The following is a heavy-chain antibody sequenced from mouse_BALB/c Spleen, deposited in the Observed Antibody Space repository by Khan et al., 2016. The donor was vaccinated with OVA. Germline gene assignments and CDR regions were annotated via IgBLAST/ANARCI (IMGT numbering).Heavy chain of an antibody. Sequence: EVELVESGGGLVKPGGSLKLSYAASGFTFSSYAMSWVRQTPEKRLEWVASIGSGGSTYYPDSVKGRFTISRDNARNILYLQMSSLRYEDTAMYYCARVYGSSGVDYWGQGTTLTVSS. J-gene: IGHJ2*01. D-gene: IGHD1-1*01. CDR1: GFTFSSYA. V-gene: IGHV5-6-5*01. CDR2: IGSGGST. CDR3: ARVYGSSGVDY.